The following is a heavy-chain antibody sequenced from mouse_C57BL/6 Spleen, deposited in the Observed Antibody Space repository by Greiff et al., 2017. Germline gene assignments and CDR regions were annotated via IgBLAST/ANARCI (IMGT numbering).Heavy chain of an antibody. CDR1: GYTFTDYY. CDR2: INPNNGGT. V-gene: IGHV1-26*01. D-gene: IGHD3-2*02. CDR3: ARQVLSAWFAY. J-gene: IGHJ3*01. Sequence: EVQLQQSGPELVKPGASVKISCKASGYTFTDYYMNWVKQSHGKSLEWIGDINPNNGGTSYNQKFKGKATLTVDKSSSTAYMELRSLTSEDSAVYYCARQVLSAWFAYWGQGTLVTVSA.